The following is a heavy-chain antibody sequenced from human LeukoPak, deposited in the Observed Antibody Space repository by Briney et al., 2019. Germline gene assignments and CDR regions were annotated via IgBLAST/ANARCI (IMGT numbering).Heavy chain of an antibody. CDR3: ASTGFYGDYGFDY. D-gene: IGHD4-17*01. J-gene: IGHJ4*02. CDR1: GGSISSSSYY. Sequence: SETLSLTCTVSGGSISSSSYYWGWIRQPPGKGLEWIGSIYYSGSTYYNPSLKSRVTISVDTSKNQFSLKLSSVTAADTAVYYCASTGFYGDYGFDYWGQGTLVTVSS. V-gene: IGHV4-39*01. CDR2: IYYSGST.